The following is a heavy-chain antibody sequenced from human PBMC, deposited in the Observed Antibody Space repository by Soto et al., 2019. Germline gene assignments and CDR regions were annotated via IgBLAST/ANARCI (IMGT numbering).Heavy chain of an antibody. CDR3: AKDPPTTGTTFDY. Sequence: GGSLRLSCAASGFTFSSFAMSWVRQAPGKGLEWVSTINKSGGSTYYADSVKGRFTISRDNSKNMLFLQINGLRAEDTAVYYCAKDPPTTGTTFDYWGRGXLVTGYS. CDR1: GFTFSSFA. J-gene: IGHJ4*02. D-gene: IGHD1-1*01. V-gene: IGHV3-23*01. CDR2: INKSGGST.